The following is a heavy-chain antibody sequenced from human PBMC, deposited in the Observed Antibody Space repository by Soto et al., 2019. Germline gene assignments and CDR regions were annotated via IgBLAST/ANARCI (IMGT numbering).Heavy chain of an antibody. J-gene: IGHJ4*02. V-gene: IGHV3-30*04. CDR2: ISYDGSNK. D-gene: IGHD4-17*01. CDR1: GFTFSSYA. CDR3: ARGDYGGNFYYFDY. Sequence: GESLKISCAASGFTFSSYAMHWVRQAPGKGLEWVAVISYDGSNKYYADSVKGRFTISRDNSKNTLYLQMHSLRAEDTAVYYCARGDYGGNFYYFDYWGQGTLVTVSS.